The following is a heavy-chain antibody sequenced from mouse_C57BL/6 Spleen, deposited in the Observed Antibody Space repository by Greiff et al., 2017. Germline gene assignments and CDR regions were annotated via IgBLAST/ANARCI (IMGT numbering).Heavy chain of an antibody. V-gene: IGHV5-16*01. Sequence: EVKVVESEGGLVQPGSSMKLSCTASGFTFSDYYMAWVRQVPEKGLEWVANINYDGSSTYYLDSLKSRFIISRDNAKNILYLQMRSLKSEDTATYYCARDHGRRYFDVWGTGTTVTVSS. CDR3: ARDHGRRYFDV. CDR2: INYDGSST. CDR1: GFTFSDYY. J-gene: IGHJ1*03.